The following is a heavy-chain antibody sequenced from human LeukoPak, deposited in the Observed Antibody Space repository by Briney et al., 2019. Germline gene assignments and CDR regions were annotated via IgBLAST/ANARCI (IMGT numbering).Heavy chain of an antibody. D-gene: IGHD3-9*01. CDR1: GFTFSHYW. J-gene: IGHJ4*02. CDR3: GRDDWGPADY. Sequence: GGSLRLSCKASGFTFSHYWMSWVRQAPGKGLEWVANINGDGSEKYHVDFVKGRFTIFRDNAQNSLFLQMNSLRVEDTAVYYCGRDDWGPADYWGQGTLVTVSS. CDR2: INGDGSEK. V-gene: IGHV3-7*01.